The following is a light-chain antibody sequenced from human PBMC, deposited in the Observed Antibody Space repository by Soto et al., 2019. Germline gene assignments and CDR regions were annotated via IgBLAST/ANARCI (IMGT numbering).Light chain of an antibody. CDR1: QSVNSN. V-gene: IGKV3-15*01. Sequence: EIVMTQSPATLSVSPGERATLSCRASQSVNSNLAWYQQKPGQAPRLLISGASTRATGIPARFSGSGSGTEFTLTISSLQSEDFAVYYCQQYNNWPRTFGQGTKVDIK. CDR2: GAS. CDR3: QQYNNWPRT. J-gene: IGKJ1*01.